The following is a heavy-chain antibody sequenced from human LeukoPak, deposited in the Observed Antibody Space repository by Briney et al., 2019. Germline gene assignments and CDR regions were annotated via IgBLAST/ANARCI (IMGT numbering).Heavy chain of an antibody. CDR1: GFTFSNHW. D-gene: IGHD6-6*01. CDR2: INQYGSDK. CDR3: ARAQGRAARPADY. V-gene: IGHV3-7*01. J-gene: IGHJ4*02. Sequence: GGSLRLSCAVSGFTFSNHWMSWVRQAPGKGLEWVANINQYGSDKYYVGSVKGRFTISRDNAKNTLYLQMNSLRAEDTAVYYCARAQGRAARPADYWGQGTLVTVSS.